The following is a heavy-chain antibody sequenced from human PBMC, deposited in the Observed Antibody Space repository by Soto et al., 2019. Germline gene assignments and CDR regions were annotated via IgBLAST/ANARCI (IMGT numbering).Heavy chain of an antibody. CDR2: ISYDGSNK. CDR3: ARELERRLDY. Sequence: QVQLVESGGGVVQPGRSLILSCAASGFSFSSYAMHWVRQAPGKGLEWVAVISYDGSNKYYADSVKGRFTITRDNSKNTLYLQMNTLRGDDTTVYYCARELERRLDYWGQGTLVTVSS. CDR1: GFSFSSYA. J-gene: IGHJ4*02. V-gene: IGHV3-30-3*01. D-gene: IGHD1-1*01.